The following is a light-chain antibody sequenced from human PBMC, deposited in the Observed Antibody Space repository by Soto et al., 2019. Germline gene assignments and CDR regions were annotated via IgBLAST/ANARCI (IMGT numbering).Light chain of an antibody. V-gene: IGKV3-20*01. CDR2: GAS. J-gene: IGKJ1*01. CDR1: QSVSSSY. Sequence: EIVMTQSPATLSVSPGERATLASRAIQSVSSSYLAWYQQKPGQAPRLLIYGASSRATGIPDRFSGSGSGTDFTLTISRLEPEDFAVYYCQQYGSSPTWTFGQGTKVDIK. CDR3: QQYGSSPTWT.